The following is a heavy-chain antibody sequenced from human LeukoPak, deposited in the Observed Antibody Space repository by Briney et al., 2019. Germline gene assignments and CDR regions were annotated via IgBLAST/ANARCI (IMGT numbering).Heavy chain of an antibody. D-gene: IGHD5-18*01. V-gene: IGHV3-48*04. CDR3: ARDGGYSYGSGAFDY. CDR1: GFTFSDYS. J-gene: IGHJ4*02. Sequence: GGSLRLSCAASGFTFSDYSMNWVRQAPGKGLEDLSYINSDGKTTWYADSVKGRFTASRDNAKNSLYLQMNSLRAEDTAVYYCARDGGYSYGSGAFDYWGQGTLVTVSS. CDR2: INSDGKTT.